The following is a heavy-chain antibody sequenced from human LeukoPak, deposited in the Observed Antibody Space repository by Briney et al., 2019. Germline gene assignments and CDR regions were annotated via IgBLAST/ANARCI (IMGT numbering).Heavy chain of an antibody. CDR2: IIPIFGTA. CDR1: GGTFSSNG. CDR3: AREPELERRGYFDY. V-gene: IGHV1-69*05. D-gene: IGHD1-1*01. J-gene: IGHJ4*02. Sequence: SVKVSCKASGGTFSSNGISWVRQAPGQGLEWMGGIIPIFGTANYAQKFQGRVTITTDESTSTAYMELSSLRSEDTAVYYCAREPELERRGYFDYWGQGTLVTVSS.